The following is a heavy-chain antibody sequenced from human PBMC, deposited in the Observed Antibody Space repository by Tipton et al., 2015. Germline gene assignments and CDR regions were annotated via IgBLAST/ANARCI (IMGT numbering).Heavy chain of an antibody. CDR1: GDSISSSNW. D-gene: IGHD3-22*01. CDR2: IHHGGST. V-gene: IGHV4-4*02. Sequence: TLSLTCSVSGDSISSSNWWSWVRRPPGKGLEWIGEIHHGGSTNYNPSLKSRVTMSVDTSKNQFSLHLSSVTAADTAVYYCAREVWYYDSSGYDYWGQGTLVTVSS. CDR3: AREVWYYDSSGYDY. J-gene: IGHJ4*02.